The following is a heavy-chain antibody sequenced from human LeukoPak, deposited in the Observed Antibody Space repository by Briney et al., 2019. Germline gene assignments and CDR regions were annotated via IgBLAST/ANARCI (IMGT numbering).Heavy chain of an antibody. Sequence: SQTLSLACTVSGGSISSGDYYWSWIRQPPGRGLEWIGYIYYSGSTYYNPSLKGRVTISVDTSKNQFSLKLSSVTAADTAVYYCARGEGYCSGGSCYFDYWGQGTLVTVSS. J-gene: IGHJ4*02. V-gene: IGHV4-30-4*08. D-gene: IGHD2-15*01. CDR3: ARGEGYCSGGSCYFDY. CDR1: GGSISSGDYY. CDR2: IYYSGST.